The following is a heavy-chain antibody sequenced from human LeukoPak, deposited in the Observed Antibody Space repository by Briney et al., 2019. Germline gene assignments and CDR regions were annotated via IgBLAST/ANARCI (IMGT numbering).Heavy chain of an antibody. CDR2: INADKGNT. D-gene: IGHD3-9*01. Sequence: ASVTVSCKASGYTFTSYAMHRVRQAPGQRLEWMGWINADKGNTKYSQKFQGRVTITRDTSASTAYMELSSLRSEDTAVYYCARTTYYDILAGYSAEYFQHGGQGTLVTV. CDR3: ARTTYYDILAGYSAEYFQH. V-gene: IGHV1-3*01. CDR1: GYTFTSYA. J-gene: IGHJ1*01.